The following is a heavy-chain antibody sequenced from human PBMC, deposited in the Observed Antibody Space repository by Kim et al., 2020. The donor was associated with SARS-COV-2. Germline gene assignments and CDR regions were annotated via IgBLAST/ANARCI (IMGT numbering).Heavy chain of an antibody. D-gene: IGHD3-22*01. V-gene: IGHV4-39*01. Sequence: SETLSLTCTVSGGSISSSSYYWGWLRQPPGKGLEWIGSIDYSGSTYSNPSLKSRATISVDTSKTQYPLKLSPVTAATTAVYYSASLRLTMIVVVITPYY. CDR2: IDYSGST. CDR3: ASLRLTMIVVVITPYY. CDR1: GGSISSSSYY. J-gene: IGHJ6*01.